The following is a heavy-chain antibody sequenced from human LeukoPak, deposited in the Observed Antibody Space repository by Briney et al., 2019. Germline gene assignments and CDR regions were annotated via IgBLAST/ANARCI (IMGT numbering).Heavy chain of an antibody. J-gene: IGHJ4*02. D-gene: IGHD3-22*01. V-gene: IGHV3-23*01. CDR2: ISGSGGST. CDR3: AKDRALHYYDSSGYPGNFDY. Sequence: PGGSLRLSCAASGFTFSSYAMSWVRQAPGKRLEWVSAISGSGGSTYYADSVKGRFTISRDNSKNTLYLQMNSLRAEDTAVYYCAKDRALHYYDSSGYPGNFDYWGQGTLVTVSS. CDR1: GFTFSSYA.